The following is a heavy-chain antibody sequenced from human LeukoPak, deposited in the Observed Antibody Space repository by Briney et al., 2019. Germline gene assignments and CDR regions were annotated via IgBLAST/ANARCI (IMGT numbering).Heavy chain of an antibody. CDR3: AKTYYYDSSGYWFDY. D-gene: IGHD3-22*01. CDR1: GFTSSSYE. J-gene: IGHJ4*02. V-gene: IGHV3-20*04. Sequence: GGSLSLFRAASGFTSSSYEMNSVRLPPRKGLEWLSLINWNGGSTGYADSVEGRFTISRDNAKNSLYLQMNSLRAEDTALYYCAKTYYYDSSGYWFDYWGQGTLVTVSS. CDR2: INWNGGST.